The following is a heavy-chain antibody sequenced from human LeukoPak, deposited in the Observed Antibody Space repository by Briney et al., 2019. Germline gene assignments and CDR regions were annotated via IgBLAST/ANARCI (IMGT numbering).Heavy chain of an antibody. V-gene: IGHV3-48*03. CDR1: GFTFSRYE. J-gene: IGHJ5*02. Sequence: PGGSLRLSCAASGFTFSRYEMNWVRQAPGKGLEWLSYISGTGTTIYYADSVKGRFTISRDNAKNSMYLEMNSLRAEDTAVYYCAREAGYCTGGSCYFWFDPWGQGTLVTVSS. D-gene: IGHD2-15*01. CDR2: ISGTGTTI. CDR3: AREAGYCTGGSCYFWFDP.